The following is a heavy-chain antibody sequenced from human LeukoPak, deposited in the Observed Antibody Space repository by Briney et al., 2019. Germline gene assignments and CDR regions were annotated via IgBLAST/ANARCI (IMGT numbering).Heavy chain of an antibody. CDR1: GFTFSGSA. CDR3: TRDVVAGLYYYYYYYMDV. CDR2: IRSEAKSYAT. Sequence: GGSLRPSCAASGFTFSGSAMHWVRQASGKGLEWVGQIRSEAKSYATAYAASVKGRFTISRDDSKSIAYLQMNSLKTEDTAVYYCTRDVVAGLYYYYYYYMDVWGKGTTVTVSS. J-gene: IGHJ6*03. D-gene: IGHD5-12*01. V-gene: IGHV3-73*01.